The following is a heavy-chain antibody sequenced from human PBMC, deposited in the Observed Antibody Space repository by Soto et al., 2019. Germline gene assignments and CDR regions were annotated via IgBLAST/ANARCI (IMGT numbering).Heavy chain of an antibody. CDR2: ISSSSSYI. Sequence: GGSLRLSCAASGFTFSSYSMNWVRQAPGKGLEWVSSISSSSSYIYYADSVKGRFTISRDNAKNSLYLQMNSLRAEDTAVYYCARGTRLYCSGGSCYGGAFDIWGQGTMVTVSS. J-gene: IGHJ3*02. D-gene: IGHD2-15*01. CDR3: ARGTRLYCSGGSCYGGAFDI. CDR1: GFTFSSYS. V-gene: IGHV3-21*01.